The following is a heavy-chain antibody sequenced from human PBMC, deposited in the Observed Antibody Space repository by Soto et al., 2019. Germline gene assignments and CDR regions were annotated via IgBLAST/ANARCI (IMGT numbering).Heavy chain of an antibody. V-gene: IGHV3-30*18. CDR3: AKETIQVGGPNYFDY. Sequence: ESVGGVVQPGRSLRLLCEASGFPFSRYGMHWVRQAPGMGLEWVAVISWDGLAQYYGDSVRGRFTISRDNSQSTLYLQMNSLRTEDTAIYYCAKETIQVGGPNYFDYWGQGVLVTVSS. D-gene: IGHD1-1*01. J-gene: IGHJ4*02. CDR2: ISWDGLAQ. CDR1: GFPFSRYG.